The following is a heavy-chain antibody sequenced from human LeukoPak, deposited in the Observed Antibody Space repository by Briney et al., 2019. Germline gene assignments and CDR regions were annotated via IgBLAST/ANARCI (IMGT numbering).Heavy chain of an antibody. CDR1: GYTFTGYY. V-gene: IGHV1-2*02. CDR3: ARGISSSWYYDY. D-gene: IGHD6-13*01. Sequence: GASVKVSCKAPGYTFTGYYMYWVRQAPGQGLGWMGWINPSSGGTNYAQKLQGRVTMTTDTSTSTAYMELRSLRSDDTAVYYCARGISSSWYYDYWGQGTLVTVSS. J-gene: IGHJ4*02. CDR2: INPSSGGT.